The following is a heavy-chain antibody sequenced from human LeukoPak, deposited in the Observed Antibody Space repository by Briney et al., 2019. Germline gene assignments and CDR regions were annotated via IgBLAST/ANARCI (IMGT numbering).Heavy chain of an antibody. Sequence: SETLSLTCTVSGGSISSGGHNWDWIRQPPGKGLEYIGSIFFSGNTYYNPSLNSRVTISVDRSKNQFSLKLSSVTAADTAVYYCTRRPKQPGFWSGYVDYWGQGTPVTVSS. D-gene: IGHD3-3*01. CDR1: GGSISSGGHN. CDR3: TRRPKQPGFWSGYVDY. V-gene: IGHV4-39*01. CDR2: IFFSGNT. J-gene: IGHJ4*02.